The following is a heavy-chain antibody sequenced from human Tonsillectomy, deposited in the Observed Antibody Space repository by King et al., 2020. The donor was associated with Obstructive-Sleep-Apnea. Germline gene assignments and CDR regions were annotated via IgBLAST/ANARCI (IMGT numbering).Heavy chain of an antibody. CDR1: GGSIISYY. V-gene: IGHV4-59*01. J-gene: IGHJ5*02. CDR2: LYYRGST. Sequence: QLQESGPGLVKASETLSLTCTVSGGSIISYYWSWIRQPPGKGLEWIGYLYYRGSTNYNPSLKSRVTMSIDTSKNQVSLKVTSVTAVDTAVYYCARGVGRDNWFDPWGQGTLVTVSS. CDR3: ARGVGRDNWFDP. D-gene: IGHD2-15*01.